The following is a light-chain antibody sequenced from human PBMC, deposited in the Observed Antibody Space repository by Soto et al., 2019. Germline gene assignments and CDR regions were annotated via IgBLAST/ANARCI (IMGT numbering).Light chain of an antibody. CDR1: QSVSSNS. Sequence: DIVLTQSPGTLSLSPGEGATLSCRASQSVSSNSLAWYQQKPGQAPRLLIYGTSSRATGIPDRFSGSGSGTDFTLTITRLEPEDFAVYYCQQYDGFLVTFGPGTKVEI. CDR2: GTS. J-gene: IGKJ3*01. V-gene: IGKV3-20*01. CDR3: QQYDGFLVT.